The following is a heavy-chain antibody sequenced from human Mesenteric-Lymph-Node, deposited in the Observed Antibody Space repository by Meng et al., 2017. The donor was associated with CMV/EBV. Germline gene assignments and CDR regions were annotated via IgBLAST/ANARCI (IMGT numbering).Heavy chain of an antibody. CDR2: ISGSGVKI. V-gene: IGHV3-48*04. CDR3: VRVAYGSGNSYIPFEH. J-gene: IGHJ4*02. Sequence: GESLKISCAASGFTFSNYWMSWVRQAPGKGLEWVSYISGSGVKIFYADSVKGRFTISRDNAQNSLYLQMSSLRAEDTGVYYCVRVAYGSGNSYIPFEHWGQGTLVTVSS. D-gene: IGHD3-10*01. CDR1: GFTFSNYW.